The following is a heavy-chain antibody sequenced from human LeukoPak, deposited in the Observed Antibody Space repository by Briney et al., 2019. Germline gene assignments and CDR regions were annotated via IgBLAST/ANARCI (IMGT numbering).Heavy chain of an antibody. CDR3: AIRLIAAAGTGWFDP. V-gene: IGHV4-38-2*02. CDR1: GYSISSGYY. J-gene: IGHJ5*02. CDR2: IYHSGST. D-gene: IGHD6-13*01. Sequence: PSETLSLTCTVSGYSISSGYYWGWIRQPPGKGLEWIGSIYHSGSTYYNPSLKSRVTISVDTSKNQFSLKLSSVTAADTAVYYCAIRLIAAAGTGWFDPWGQGTLVTVSS.